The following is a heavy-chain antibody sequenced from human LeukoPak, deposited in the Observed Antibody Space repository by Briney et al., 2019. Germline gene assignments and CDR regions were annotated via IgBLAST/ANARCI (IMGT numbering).Heavy chain of an antibody. CDR1: GFTFSSYS. Sequence: GGSLRLSCAASGFTFSSYSMNWVRQAPGKGLEWVSSISSSSSYIYYADSVKGRSTISRDNAKNSLYLQMNSLRAEDTAVYYCARDSNAWELLRDAFDIWGQGTMVTVSS. V-gene: IGHV3-21*01. D-gene: IGHD1-26*01. CDR3: ARDSNAWELLRDAFDI. CDR2: ISSSSSYI. J-gene: IGHJ3*02.